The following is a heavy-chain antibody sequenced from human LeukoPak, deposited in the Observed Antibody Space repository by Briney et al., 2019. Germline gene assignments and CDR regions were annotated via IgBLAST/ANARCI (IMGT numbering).Heavy chain of an antibody. CDR2: IYYSGST. V-gene: IGHV4-59*01. D-gene: IGHD6-13*01. CDR1: GGSISSYY. J-gene: IGHJ2*01. CDR3: ARDRGFKFLAAAGISRYFDL. Sequence: PSETLSLTCTVSGGSISSYYWSWIRQPPGKGLEWIGYIYYSGSTNYNPSLKSRVTMSVDTSKNQFSLKLSSVTAADTAVYYCARDRGFKFLAAAGISRYFDLWGRGTLVTVSS.